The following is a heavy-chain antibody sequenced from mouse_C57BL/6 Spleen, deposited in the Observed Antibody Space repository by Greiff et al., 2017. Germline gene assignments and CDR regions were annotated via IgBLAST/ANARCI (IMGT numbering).Heavy chain of an antibody. Sequence: QVQLQQSGAELMKPGASVKLSCKAPGYTFPGYWIAWVKQRPGNGLEWIGEIFPGSVSLNYNEKLKGKATFTADTSSNPAYMQFSSLTTEDSAIYCCARRGMGLQDFDVWGTGTTVTDSS. CDR1: GYTFPGYW. D-gene: IGHD2-13*01. V-gene: IGHV1-9*01. CDR3: ARRGMGLQDFDV. J-gene: IGHJ1*03. CDR2: IFPGSVSL.